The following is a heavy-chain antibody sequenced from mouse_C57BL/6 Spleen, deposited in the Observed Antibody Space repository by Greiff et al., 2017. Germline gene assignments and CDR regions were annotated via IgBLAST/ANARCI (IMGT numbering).Heavy chain of an antibody. CDR2: INPNNGGT. J-gene: IGHJ4*01. CDR3: ARSSTVPYAMDY. CDR1: GYTFTDYY. D-gene: IGHD1-1*01. Sequence: VQLQQSGPELVKPGASVKISCKASGYTFTDYYMNWVKQSHGKSLEWIGDINPNNGGTSYNQKFKGKATLTVDKSSSTAYMELRSLTSEDSAVYYCARSSTVPYAMDYWGQGTSVTVSS. V-gene: IGHV1-26*01.